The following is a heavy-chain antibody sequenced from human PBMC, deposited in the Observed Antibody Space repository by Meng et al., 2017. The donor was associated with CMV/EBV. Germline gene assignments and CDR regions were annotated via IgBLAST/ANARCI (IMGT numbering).Heavy chain of an antibody. D-gene: IGHD2-2*01. CDR1: GGSISSSSYY. J-gene: IGHJ5*02. V-gene: IGHV4-39*07. CDR2: IYYSGST. CDR3: ARGPYCSSTSCYPSWFDP. Sequence: SETLSLTCTVSGGSISSSSYYWGWIRQPPGKGLEWIRSIYYSGSTYYNPSLKSRVTISVDTSKNQFSLKLSSVTAADTAVYYCARGPYCSSTSCYPSWFDPWGQGTLVTVSS.